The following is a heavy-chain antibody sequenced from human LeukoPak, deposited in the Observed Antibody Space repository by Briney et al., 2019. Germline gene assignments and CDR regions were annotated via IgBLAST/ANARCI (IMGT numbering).Heavy chain of an antibody. V-gene: IGHV3-23*01. Sequence: PGGSLRLSCAASGFTFSSSAMSWVRQAPGKGLEWVSAISNNGGYTYYADSVQGRFTISRDNSKSTLCLQMNSLRAEDTAVYYCGRSRPATAILAHWGQGTLVTVSS. J-gene: IGHJ5*02. D-gene: IGHD2-2*02. CDR2: ISNNGGYT. CDR1: GFTFSSSA. CDR3: GRSRPATAILAH.